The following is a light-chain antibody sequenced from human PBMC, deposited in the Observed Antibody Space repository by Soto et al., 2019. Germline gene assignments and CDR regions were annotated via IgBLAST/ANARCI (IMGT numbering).Light chain of an antibody. CDR2: GST. CDR1: SSNIGAHYD. J-gene: IGLJ1*01. V-gene: IGLV1-40*01. CDR3: QSYDRSLSGYV. Sequence: QSVLTQPPSVSGAPGQRVTISCTGSSSNIGAHYDVHWYQHLPGTSPKVLIYGSTNRPSGVPDRFSGSKSGTSASLAITGLQAEDEAVYYCQSYDRSLSGYVFGTGTKVTVL.